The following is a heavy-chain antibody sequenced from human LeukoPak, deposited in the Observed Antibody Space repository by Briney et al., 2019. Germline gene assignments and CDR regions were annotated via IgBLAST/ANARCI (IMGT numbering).Heavy chain of an antibody. CDR2: IYYSGST. CDR1: GGSISSYY. V-gene: IGHV4-59*01. Sequence: SETLSLTCTVSGGSISSYYWSWIRQPPGKGLEWIGYIYYSGSTNYNPSLKSRVTISVDTSKNQFSLKLSSVTAADTAVYYCARDRPENILTGYYHFDYWGQGTLVTVSS. CDR3: ARDRPENILTGYYHFDY. D-gene: IGHD3-9*01. J-gene: IGHJ4*02.